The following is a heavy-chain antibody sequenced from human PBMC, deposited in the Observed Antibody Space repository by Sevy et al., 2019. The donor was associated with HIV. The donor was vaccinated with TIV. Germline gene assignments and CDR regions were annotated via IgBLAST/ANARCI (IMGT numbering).Heavy chain of an antibody. Sequence: GGSLRLSCAASGFTVSSSHMTWVRQPPGKGLEWVSVIYSGGSTYYADSVKGRFTISRDNSKNTLYLQMNNLRADDTAVYYCARGRGVFGAVAINWFDPWGQGALVTVSS. CDR2: IYSGGST. CDR1: GFTVSSSH. J-gene: IGHJ5*02. V-gene: IGHV3-53*01. CDR3: ARGRGVFGAVAINWFDP. D-gene: IGHD3-3*01.